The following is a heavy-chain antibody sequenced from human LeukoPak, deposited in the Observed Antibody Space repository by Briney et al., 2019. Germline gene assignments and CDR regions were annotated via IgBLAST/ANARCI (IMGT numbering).Heavy chain of an antibody. V-gene: IGHV3-66*01. D-gene: IGHD2-2*01. Sequence: GGSLRLSCAASGFTVSSNYMSWVRQAPGRGLEWVSVIYSGGSTYYADSVRGRFTISRDNAKNTLYLQMNSLRVEDTAVYYCARVAGGCSTTNCLFDYWGQGTLVTVSS. CDR1: GFTVSSNY. CDR2: IYSGGST. J-gene: IGHJ4*02. CDR3: ARVAGGCSTTNCLFDY.